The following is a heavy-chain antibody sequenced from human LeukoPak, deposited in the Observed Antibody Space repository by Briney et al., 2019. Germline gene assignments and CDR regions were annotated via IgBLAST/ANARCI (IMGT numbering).Heavy chain of an antibody. CDR2: IYYSGST. J-gene: IGHJ4*02. D-gene: IGHD3-3*01. V-gene: IGHV4-39*02. Sequence: SETLSLTCTVSGGSISSSSYYWGWIRQPPGKGLEWIASIYYSGSTYYNPSLKSRITISIDTSKNHFSLKLSSVSAADTAVYYCARLGAGPTYYDFWSGYSSFYFDYWGQGTLVTVSS. CDR1: GGSISSSSYY. CDR3: ARLGAGPTYYDFWSGYSSFYFDY.